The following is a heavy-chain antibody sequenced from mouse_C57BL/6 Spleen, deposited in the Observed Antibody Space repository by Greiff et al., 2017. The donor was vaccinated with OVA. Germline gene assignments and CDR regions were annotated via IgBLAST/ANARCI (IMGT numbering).Heavy chain of an antibody. CDR2: ISDGGSYT. V-gene: IGHV5-4*01. D-gene: IGHD4-1*01. CDR3: ARDGGKTGYYFDY. CDR1: GFTFSSYA. J-gene: IGHJ2*01. Sequence: EVHLVESGGGLVKPGGSLKLSCAASGFTFSSYAMSWVRQTPEKRLEWVATISDGGSYTYYPDNVKGRFTISRDNAKNNLYLQMSHLKSEDTAMYYCARDGGKTGYYFDYWGQGTTLTVSS.